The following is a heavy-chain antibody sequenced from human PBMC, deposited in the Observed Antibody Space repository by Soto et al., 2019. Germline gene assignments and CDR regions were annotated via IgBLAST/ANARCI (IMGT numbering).Heavy chain of an antibody. Sequence: PGGSLRLSCAASGFTFSNAWMSWVRQAPGKGLEWVGRIKSKTDGGTTDYAAPVKGRFTISRDDSKNTVYLQMNSLRVEDTAMYYCAKDKLSSTDALDLWGQGTMVT. D-gene: IGHD2-2*01. CDR1: GFTFSNAW. CDR2: IKSKTDGGTT. V-gene: IGHV3-15*01. CDR3: AKDKLSSTDALDL. J-gene: IGHJ3*01.